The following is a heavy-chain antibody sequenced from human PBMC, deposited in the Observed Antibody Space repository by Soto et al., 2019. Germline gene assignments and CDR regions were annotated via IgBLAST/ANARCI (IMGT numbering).Heavy chain of an antibody. Sequence: PGGSLRLSCAASGFTFSDYYMSWIRQAPGKGLEWVSYISSSGSTIYYADSVKGRFTISRDNAKNSLYLQMNSLRAEDTAVYYCARDSNWNTPYYYYYGMDVWGQGTTVTVS. CDR3: ARDSNWNTPYYYYYGMDV. V-gene: IGHV3-11*01. CDR1: GFTFSDYY. D-gene: IGHD1-1*01. CDR2: ISSSGSTI. J-gene: IGHJ6*02.